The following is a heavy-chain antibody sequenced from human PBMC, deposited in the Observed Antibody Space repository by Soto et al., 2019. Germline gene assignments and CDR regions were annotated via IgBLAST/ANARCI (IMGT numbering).Heavy chain of an antibody. CDR1: GFTFTSYS. Sequence: GSLRLSCAASGFTFTSYSMNWVRQAPGKGLEWVSYIRGTTHYADSVKGRFTISRDNARSSLYLQMNSLRADDTAVYYCAREIFAAAYAATSAFDLWGQGALVTVSS. V-gene: IGHV3-48*01. J-gene: IGHJ4*02. D-gene: IGHD2-8*01. CDR2: IRGTT. CDR3: AREIFAAAYAATSAFDL.